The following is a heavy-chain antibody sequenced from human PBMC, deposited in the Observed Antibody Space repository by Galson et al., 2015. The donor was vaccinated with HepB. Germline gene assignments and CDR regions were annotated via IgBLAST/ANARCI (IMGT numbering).Heavy chain of an antibody. CDR1: GFTFSSYG. Sequence: SLRLSCAASGFTFSSYGMTWVRQAPGKGLEWVSTVRGSGDRTYYADSVKGRFTISRDNSKNTLYLQLNSLSAEDTAVYYCAIGGYGDRYYFQYWGQGTLVPVSS. V-gene: IGHV3-23*01. D-gene: IGHD4-17*01. CDR3: AIGGYGDRYYFQY. J-gene: IGHJ4*02. CDR2: VRGSGDRT.